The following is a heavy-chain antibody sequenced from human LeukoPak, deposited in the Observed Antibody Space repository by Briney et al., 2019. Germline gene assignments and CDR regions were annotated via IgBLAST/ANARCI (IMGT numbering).Heavy chain of an antibody. CDR3: AKDNRMIVVVTLFDY. V-gene: IGHV3-23*01. CDR1: GFTFSSYS. CDR2: ISGSGGST. Sequence: GGSLRLSCAASGFTFSSYSMNWVRQAPGKGLEWVSAISGSGGSTYYADSVKGRFTISRDNSKNTLYLQMNSLRAEDTAVYYCAKDNRMIVVVTLFDYWGQGTLVTVSS. D-gene: IGHD3-22*01. J-gene: IGHJ4*02.